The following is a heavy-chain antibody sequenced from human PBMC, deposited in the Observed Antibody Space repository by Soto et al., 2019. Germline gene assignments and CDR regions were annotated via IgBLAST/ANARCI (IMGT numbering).Heavy chain of an antibody. CDR3: ARGLPQVAATDYYYYGMDV. CDR1: GGTFRSYA. Sequence: XVKVSCKASGGTFRSYAISWVRQAPGQCLELMGGIIPIFGTANYAQKFQGRVTITADESTSTAYMELSSLRSEDTAVYYCARGLPQVAATDYYYYGMDVWGQGTTVTVSS. CDR2: IIPIFGTA. J-gene: IGHJ6*02. V-gene: IGHV1-69*13. D-gene: IGHD2-15*01.